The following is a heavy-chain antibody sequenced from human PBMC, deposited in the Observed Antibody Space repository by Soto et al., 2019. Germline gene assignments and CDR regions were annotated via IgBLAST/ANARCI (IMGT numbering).Heavy chain of an antibody. CDR1: GGSFSGYY. V-gene: IGHV4-34*01. J-gene: IGHJ3*02. D-gene: IGHD6-19*01. CDR3: ARRMIIAVARSHAFDI. Sequence: PSETLSLTCAVYGGSFSGYYWSWIRQPPGKGLEWIGEINHSGSTNYNPSLKSRVTISVDTSKNQFSLKLSSVTAADTAVYYCARRMIIAVARSHAFDIWGQGTMVPVSS. CDR2: INHSGST.